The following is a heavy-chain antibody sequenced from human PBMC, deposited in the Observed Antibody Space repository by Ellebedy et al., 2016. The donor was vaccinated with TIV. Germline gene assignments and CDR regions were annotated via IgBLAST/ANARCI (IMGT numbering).Heavy chain of an antibody. CDR1: GYTFTSYY. V-gene: IGHV1-46*01. CDR2: INPSGGST. J-gene: IGHJ5*02. Sequence: ASVKVSCXASGYTFTSYYMHWVRQAPGQGLEWMGIINPSGGSTSYAQKFQGRVTMTRDTSTSTVYMELNSLRSEDTAVYYCARAESGYSYGRGGFDPWGQGTLVTVSS. CDR3: ARAESGYSYGRGGFDP. D-gene: IGHD5-18*01.